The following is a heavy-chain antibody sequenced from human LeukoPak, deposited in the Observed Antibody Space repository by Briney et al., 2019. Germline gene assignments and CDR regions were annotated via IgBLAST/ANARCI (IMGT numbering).Heavy chain of an antibody. Sequence: GGSLRLSCAASGFTFSSYAMHWVRQAPGKGLEWVAVISYDGSNKYYADSVKGRFTISRDNSKNTLYLQMNSLRAEDTAVYYCARARGSSWYEDDAFDTWGQGTMVTVSS. D-gene: IGHD6-13*01. CDR2: ISYDGSNK. CDR1: GFTFSSYA. J-gene: IGHJ3*02. CDR3: ARARGSSWYEDDAFDT. V-gene: IGHV3-30*04.